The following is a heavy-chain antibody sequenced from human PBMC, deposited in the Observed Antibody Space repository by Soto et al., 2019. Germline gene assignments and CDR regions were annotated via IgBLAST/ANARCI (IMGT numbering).Heavy chain of an antibody. Sequence: QVQLVQSGAEVKKPGASVKVSCKASGYTFTGYYMHWVRQAPGQGLEWMGWINPNSGGTNYAQKFQGRVTMNRDTAISTAYMELSRLRSDDTAVYYCARDLAYYYGSGSSDYYSYGMDVWGQGTTVTVSS. CDR1: GYTFTGYY. CDR3: ARDLAYYYGSGSSDYYSYGMDV. J-gene: IGHJ6*02. CDR2: INPNSGGT. D-gene: IGHD3-10*01. V-gene: IGHV1-2*02.